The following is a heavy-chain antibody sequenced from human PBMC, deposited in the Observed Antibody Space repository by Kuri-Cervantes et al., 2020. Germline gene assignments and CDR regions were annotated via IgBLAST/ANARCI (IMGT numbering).Heavy chain of an antibody. J-gene: IGHJ6*03. CDR2: IYHSGST. Sequence: GSLRLSCAVSGGSISSSNWWSWARQPPGKGLEWIGEIYHSGSTNYNPSLKSRVTISVDKSKNQLSLKLSSVTAADTAVYYCAKTETTTVTPLSYYYYMDVWGKGTTVTVSS. D-gene: IGHD4-17*01. CDR1: GGSISSSNW. CDR3: AKTETTTVTPLSYYYYMDV. V-gene: IGHV4-4*02.